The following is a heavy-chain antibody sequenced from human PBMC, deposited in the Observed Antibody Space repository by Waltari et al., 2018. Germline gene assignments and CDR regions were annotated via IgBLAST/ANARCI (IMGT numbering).Heavy chain of an antibody. V-gene: IGHV1-8*01. J-gene: IGHJ3*01. D-gene: IGHD3-16*01. CDR3: ARGKSWGLDALDV. CDR2: MGPNSGDT. Sequence: QVQLMQSGAEVKKPGASVKVSCKTSGDTFTNYDINWVRLATGQGLEWMGWMGPNSGDTGYADKFQGRVTMTWNTSITTAHRELRGLNSDDTAVYYCARGKSWGLDALDVWGQGEVVTVSS. CDR1: GDTFTNYD.